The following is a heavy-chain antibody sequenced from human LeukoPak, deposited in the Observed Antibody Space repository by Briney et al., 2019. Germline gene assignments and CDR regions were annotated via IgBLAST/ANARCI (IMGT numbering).Heavy chain of an antibody. J-gene: IGHJ3*02. CDR3: ARAHCSSTSCDAFDI. Sequence: PSETLSLTCTVSSGSISSYYWSWIRQPPGKGLEWIGYIYYSGSTNYNPSLKSRVTISVDTSKNQFSLKLSSVTAADTAVYYCARAHCSSTSCDAFDIWGQGTMVTVSS. D-gene: IGHD2-2*01. CDR1: SGSISSYY. CDR2: IYYSGST. V-gene: IGHV4-59*01.